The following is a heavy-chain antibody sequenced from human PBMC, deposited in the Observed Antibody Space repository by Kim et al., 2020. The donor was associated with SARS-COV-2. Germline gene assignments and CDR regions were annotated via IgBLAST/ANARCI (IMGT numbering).Heavy chain of an antibody. CDR2: ISYDGSNK. D-gene: IGHD3-10*01. CDR1: GFTFSSYA. J-gene: IGHJ4*02. CDR3: ARGGRRYGSGSYGGDY. Sequence: GGSLRLSCAASGFTFSSYAMHWVRQAPGKGLEWVAVISYDGSNKYYADSVKGRFTISRDNSKNTLYLQMNSLRAEDTAVYYCARGGRRYGSGSYGGDYWGQGTLVTVSS. V-gene: IGHV3-30*04.